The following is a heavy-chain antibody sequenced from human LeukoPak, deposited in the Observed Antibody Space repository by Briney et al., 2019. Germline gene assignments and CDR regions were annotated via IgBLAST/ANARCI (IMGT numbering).Heavy chain of an antibody. J-gene: IGHJ3*01. D-gene: IGHD3-22*01. CDR3: ARKNSSGYYYAGNAFDV. V-gene: IGHV4-39*07. Sequence: SETLSLTCTVSGGSISSSSYYWGWLRQPPGKGLEWIGSIYYSGSTYYNPSLKSRVAISVDTSKTQFYLKLSSVTAADTAVYYCARKNSSGYYYAGNAFDVWGPGTMVTVSS. CDR1: GGSISSSSYY. CDR2: IYYSGST.